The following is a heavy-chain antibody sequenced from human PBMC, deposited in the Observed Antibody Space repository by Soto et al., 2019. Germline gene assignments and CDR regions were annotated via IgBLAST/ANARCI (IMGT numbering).Heavy chain of an antibody. CDR2: IYWDDDK. D-gene: IGHD7-27*01. CDR3: AHSLIPNWGSRGAFDY. Sequence: QITLKESGPPLVKPTQTLTLTCTFSGFSLSTSGVGVRWIRQPPGKALEWLALIYWDDDKRYSPSLKSRLTITKDTSKNQVVLTMTNMDPVHTATYYCAHSLIPNWGSRGAFDYWGQGTLVTVSS. V-gene: IGHV2-5*02. CDR1: GFSLSTSGVG. J-gene: IGHJ4*02.